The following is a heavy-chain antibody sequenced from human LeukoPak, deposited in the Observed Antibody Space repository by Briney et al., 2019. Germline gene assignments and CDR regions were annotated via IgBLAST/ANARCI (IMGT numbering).Heavy chain of an antibody. CDR2: ISYDGSNK. CDR3: AKGGGDYSGSYYDAFDI. Sequence: GGSLRLSCAASGFTFSSYAMSWVRQAPGKGLEWVAVISYDGSNKYYADSVKGRFTISRDNSKNTLYLQMNSLRAEDTAVYYCAKGGGDYSGSYYDAFDIWGQGTMVTVSS. J-gene: IGHJ3*02. D-gene: IGHD1-26*01. CDR1: GFTFSSYA. V-gene: IGHV3-30*18.